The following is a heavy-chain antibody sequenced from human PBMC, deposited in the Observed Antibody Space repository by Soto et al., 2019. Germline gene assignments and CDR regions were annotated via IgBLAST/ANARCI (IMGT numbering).Heavy chain of an antibody. V-gene: IGHV1-69*01. CDR1: GGSFSKYG. D-gene: IGHD1-26*01. J-gene: IGHJ6*02. Sequence: QVQLVQSGAEVKMPGSSVRVSCKASGGSFSKYGISWVRQAPGQGLEWMGGIIPMFGIGNYAEKFLGRVTITADESTSTSHMALSSLRSEDTAVYFSARGYRESYFYAMDAWGQGTKVTVSS. CDR2: IIPMFGIG. CDR3: ARGYRESYFYAMDA.